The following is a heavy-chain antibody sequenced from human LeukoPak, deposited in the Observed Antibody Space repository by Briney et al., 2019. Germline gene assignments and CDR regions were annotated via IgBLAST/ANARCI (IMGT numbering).Heavy chain of an antibody. V-gene: IGHV1-2*06. CDR1: GYTLTELS. D-gene: IGHD1-14*01. J-gene: IGHJ5*02. CDR2: ISPNSGGT. Sequence: ASVKVSCKVSGYTLTELSMHWVRQAPGQGLEWMGQISPNSGGTNYAQKFQGRVTMTRDTSISTAYMEVSRLRSDDTAVYYCARVSSPLQYNWFDPWGQGTLITVSS. CDR3: ARVSSPLQYNWFDP.